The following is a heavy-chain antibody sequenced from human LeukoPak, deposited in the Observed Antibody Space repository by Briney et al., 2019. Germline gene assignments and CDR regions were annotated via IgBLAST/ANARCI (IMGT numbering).Heavy chain of an antibody. Sequence: ASVKVSCKASGYTFTGYYMHWVRQAPGQGLEWMGWINPNSGGTNYAQKFQGRVTMTRDTSISTAYMELSRLRSDDTAVYYCARFFGGGCYYFDYGGQEPVVPVP. CDR2: INPNSGGT. CDR3: ARFFGGGCYYFDY. D-gene: IGHD3-10*01. V-gene: IGHV1-2*02. J-gene: IGHJ4*02. CDR1: GYTFTGYY.